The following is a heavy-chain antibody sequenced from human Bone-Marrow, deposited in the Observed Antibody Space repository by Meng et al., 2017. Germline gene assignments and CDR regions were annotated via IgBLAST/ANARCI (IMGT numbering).Heavy chain of an antibody. J-gene: IGHJ6*02. D-gene: IGHD3-10*01. Sequence: GESLKISCVASGFTVSSNYMSWVRQAPGKGLEWVSVIYSGGSTYYADSVKGRFTISRHNSKNTLYLQMNSLRAEDTAVYYCARFTMVRGVIINGYYYYGMDVWGQGTTVTVSS. CDR1: GFTVSSNY. V-gene: IGHV3-53*04. CDR3: ARFTMVRGVIINGYYYYGMDV. CDR2: IYSGGST.